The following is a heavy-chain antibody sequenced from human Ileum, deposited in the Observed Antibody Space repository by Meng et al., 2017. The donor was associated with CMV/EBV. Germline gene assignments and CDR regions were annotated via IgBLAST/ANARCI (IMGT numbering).Heavy chain of an antibody. CDR3: ARDLTNKWFYY. CDR1: GDPISSGSHS. D-gene: IGHD1-26*01. V-gene: IGHV4-39*07. J-gene: IGHJ4*02. Sequence: QLQDSGPGLLKPADTLSLTCTASGDPISSGSHSWAWFRQPPGKRLEWIGSMYFSGIADYNPSLKSRVNISLHATKKQFSLRLTSMTAADSAVYFCARDLTNKWFYYWGQGTLVTVSS. CDR2: MYFSGIA.